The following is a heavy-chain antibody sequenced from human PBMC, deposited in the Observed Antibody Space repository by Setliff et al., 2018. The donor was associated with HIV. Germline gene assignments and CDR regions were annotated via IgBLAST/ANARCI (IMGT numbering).Heavy chain of an antibody. J-gene: IGHJ4*02. Sequence: LRLSCAASGFIFVSSAMHWVRQAPGKGLDFVSGISSNGDTTYYADSVKGRFTISRDNSKNTLFLQMGSLRPEDMAVYYCARGPALTTVTNPFDYWGQGTLVTVS. CDR1: GFIFVSSA. V-gene: IGHV3-64*02. CDR3: ARGPALTTVTNPFDY. D-gene: IGHD4-4*01. CDR2: ISSNGDTT.